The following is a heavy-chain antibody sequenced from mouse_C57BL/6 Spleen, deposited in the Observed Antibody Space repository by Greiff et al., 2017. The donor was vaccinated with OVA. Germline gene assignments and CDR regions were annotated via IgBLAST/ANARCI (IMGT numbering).Heavy chain of an antibody. CDR2: IYWDDDK. V-gene: IGHV8-12*01. J-gene: IGHJ1*03. CDR3: ARNYYGSSLYWYFDV. D-gene: IGHD1-1*01. CDR1: GFSLSTSGMG. Sequence: QVTLKVSGPGILQSSQTLSLTCSFSGFSLSTSGMGVSWIRQPSGKGLEWLAHIYWDDDKRYNPSLKSRLTISKDTSRNQVFLKMTSVDTADTATYYCARNYYGSSLYWYFDVWGTGTTVTVSS.